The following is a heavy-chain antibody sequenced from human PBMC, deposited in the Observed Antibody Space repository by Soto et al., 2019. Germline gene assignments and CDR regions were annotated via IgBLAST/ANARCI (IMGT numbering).Heavy chain of an antibody. D-gene: IGHD3-10*01. CDR1: GGSISSGGYY. CDR3: AREFLPGSTMFGY. V-gene: IGHV4-31*03. CDR2: IYYSGST. Sequence: QVQLQESGPGLVKPSQTLSLTCTVSGGSISSGGYYWSWIRQHPGKGLEWIGYIYYSGSTYYNPALKSRVTIPVDTSKHQFSLKLSSVTAADTAVYYCAREFLPGSTMFGYWGQGTLVTVSS. J-gene: IGHJ4*02.